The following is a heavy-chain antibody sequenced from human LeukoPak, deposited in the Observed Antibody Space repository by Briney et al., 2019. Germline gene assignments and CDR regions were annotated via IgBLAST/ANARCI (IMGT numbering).Heavy chain of an antibody. CDR3: VSSYDLGVFDY. V-gene: IGHV4-31*03. J-gene: IGHJ4*02. Sequence: PSETLSLTCTVSGGSISSGGYYWSWIRQHPGKGLEWIGYIYYSGSTYYNPSLKSRVTISVDTSKNQFSLKLSSVTAADTAVYYCVSSYDLGVFDYWGQGTLVTVSS. CDR2: IYYSGST. CDR1: GGSISSGGYY. D-gene: IGHD5-18*01.